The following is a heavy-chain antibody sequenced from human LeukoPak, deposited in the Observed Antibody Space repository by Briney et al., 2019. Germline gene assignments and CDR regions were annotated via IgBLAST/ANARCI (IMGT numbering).Heavy chain of an antibody. CDR1: GGSISSYY. D-gene: IGHD1-26*01. CDR2: IYYSGST. V-gene: IGHV4-59*08. Sequence: TSETLSLTCTVSGGSISSYYWSWIRQPPGKGLEWIGYIYYSGSTNYNPSLKSRVTISVDTSKNQFSLKLSSVTAADTAVYYCARDTGNFDVDYWGQGTLVTVSS. CDR3: ARDTGNFDVDY. J-gene: IGHJ4*02.